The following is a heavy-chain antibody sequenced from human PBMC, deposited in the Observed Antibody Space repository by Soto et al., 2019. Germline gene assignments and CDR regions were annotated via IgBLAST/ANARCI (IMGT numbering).Heavy chain of an antibody. CDR1: GFTFGDNL. V-gene: IGHV1-3*01. J-gene: IGHJ3*01. Sequence: QVQLVQSGAEVRKPGASVNMSCWASGFTFGDNLINWVRQVPGQSLEWMGWINPDNGNTKYSQTFQGRVTIARHSCASIAYPGVTALTPGDTPVYCLARNIITAGRRANDACDVWGQGTMVTVSS. CDR3: ARNIITAGRRANDACDV. CDR2: INPDNGNT. D-gene: IGHD3-10*01.